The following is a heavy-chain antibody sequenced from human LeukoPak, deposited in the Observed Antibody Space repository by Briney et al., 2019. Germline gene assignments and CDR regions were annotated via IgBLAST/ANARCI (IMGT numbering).Heavy chain of an antibody. J-gene: IGHJ4*02. D-gene: IGHD5-24*01. CDR3: ARIGRDGYNYLDY. CDR1: GGTFSSYA. CDR2: IIPIFGTA. V-gene: IGHV1-69*13. Sequence: SVKVSCKASGGTFSSYAISWVRQAPGQGLEWMGGIIPIFGTANYAQKFQGRVTITADESTSTAYMELSSLRSEDTAVYYCARIGRDGYNYLDYRGQGTLVTVSS.